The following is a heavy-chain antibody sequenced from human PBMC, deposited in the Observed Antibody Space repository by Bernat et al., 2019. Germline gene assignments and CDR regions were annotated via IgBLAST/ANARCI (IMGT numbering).Heavy chain of an antibody. CDR3: ARLVEVLEYFDY. J-gene: IGHJ4*02. CDR1: GFTFSSYA. Sequence: QVQLVESGGGVVQPGRSLRLSCAASGFTFSSYAMHWVRQAPGKGLEWVAVISYDGSNKYYADSVKGRFTISRDNSKNTLYLQMNSLRAEDTAVYYCARLVEVLEYFDYWGQGTLVTVSS. CDR2: ISYDGSNK. D-gene: IGHD5-24*01. V-gene: IGHV3-30-3*01.